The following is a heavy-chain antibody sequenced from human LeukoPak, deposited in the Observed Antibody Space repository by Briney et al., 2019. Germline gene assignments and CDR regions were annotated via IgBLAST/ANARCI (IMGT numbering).Heavy chain of an antibody. CDR1: GYTFTGYY. J-gene: IGHJ4*02. Sequence: ASVKVSCKASGYTFTGYYMHSVRQATGQGLEWMGRINPNSGGTNYAQKFQGGVTMTRDTSISTAYMELSRLRSDDTAVYYCARAPQSMVLDYWGQGTLVTVSS. D-gene: IGHD3-10*01. CDR2: INPNSGGT. CDR3: ARAPQSMVLDY. V-gene: IGHV1-2*06.